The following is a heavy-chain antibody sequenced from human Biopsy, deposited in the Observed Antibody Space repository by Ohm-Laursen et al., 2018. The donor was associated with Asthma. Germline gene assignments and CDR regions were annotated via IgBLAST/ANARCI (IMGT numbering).Heavy chain of an antibody. Sequence: RSLRLSCAASGFTFSRYGMHWVRQAPGKGLEWVAVISYDGSDKYYADSVKGRFTISRDNSKNTLYLQMNSLRAEDTAAYYCAKGHGDYVFPYFQHWGQGTLVTVSS. CDR2: ISYDGSDK. CDR1: GFTFSRYG. J-gene: IGHJ1*01. D-gene: IGHD4-17*01. V-gene: IGHV3-30*18. CDR3: AKGHGDYVFPYFQH.